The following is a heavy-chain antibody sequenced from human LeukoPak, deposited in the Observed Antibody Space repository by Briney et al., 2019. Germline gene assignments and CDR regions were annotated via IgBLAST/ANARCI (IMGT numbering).Heavy chain of an antibody. V-gene: IGHV3-23*01. CDR1: GFTFSSYA. D-gene: IGHD3-22*01. Sequence: GGSLRLSCAASGFTFSSYAMSWVRQAPGKGVEWVSAISGSGGSRYYADSVKGRFTISRDNSKNTLSLQMNSLRAEDTAVYYCAKEYDSSGYFDYWGQGTLVTVSS. CDR2: ISGSGGSR. J-gene: IGHJ4*02. CDR3: AKEYDSSGYFDY.